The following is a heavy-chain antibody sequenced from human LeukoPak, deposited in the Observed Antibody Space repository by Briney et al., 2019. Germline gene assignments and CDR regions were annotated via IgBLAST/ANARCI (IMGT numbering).Heavy chain of an antibody. V-gene: IGHV4-31*03. Sequence: SETLSLTCTVSGGSISSGGYYWRWIRQHPGKGLEWIGYIYYSGSTYYSPSLKSRVTISVDMSKNQFSLKLNSVTAADTAVYYCARAAVTVRSERGYFEYWGQGTLVTVSS. CDR1: GGSISSGGYY. D-gene: IGHD2-21*02. J-gene: IGHJ4*02. CDR2: IYYSGST. CDR3: ARAAVTVRSERGYFEY.